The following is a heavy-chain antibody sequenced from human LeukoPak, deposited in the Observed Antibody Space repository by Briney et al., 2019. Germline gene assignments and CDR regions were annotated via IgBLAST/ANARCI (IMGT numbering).Heavy chain of an antibody. CDR2: IYYSGST. V-gene: IGHV4-61*08. CDR1: GGSISSGGYS. D-gene: IGHD3-10*01. Sequence: SQTLSLTCAVSGGSISSGGYSWSWIRQPPGKGLEWIGYIYYSGSTNYNPSLKSRVTISVDTSKNQFSLKLSSVTAADTAVYYCARVKELLWFGELSPAYFDYWGQGTLVTVSS. J-gene: IGHJ4*02. CDR3: ARVKELLWFGELSPAYFDY.